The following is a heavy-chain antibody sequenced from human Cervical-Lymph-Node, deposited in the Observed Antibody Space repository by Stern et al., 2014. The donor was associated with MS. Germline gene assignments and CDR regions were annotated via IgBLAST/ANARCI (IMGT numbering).Heavy chain of an antibody. CDR2: IIPFVGTRTV. CDR3: ARGAGDNWFDP. Sequence: QVQLVESGADVKKPGSSVRVSCKASGGISWLRQAPGQGLAWMGGIIPFVGTRTVNYAQTFQGRLTITTDTSTNTTYMELSSLRFDDTAVYYCARGAGDNWFDPWGQGTLVSVSS. CDR1: GG. J-gene: IGHJ5*02. D-gene: IGHD3-10*01. V-gene: IGHV1-69*06.